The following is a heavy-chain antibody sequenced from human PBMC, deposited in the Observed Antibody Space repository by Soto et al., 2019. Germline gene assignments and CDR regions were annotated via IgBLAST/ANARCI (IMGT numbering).Heavy chain of an antibody. Sequence: SETLSLTCTVSGGSISSGGYYWSWIRQHPGKGLEWIGNIDYSGTAYFNPSLGTRVTFPVDTSKSQFSLTLYSVTAADTAVYYCARTTGRHLDFWGQGILVTVSS. CDR3: ARTTGRHLDF. V-gene: IGHV4-39*01. CDR2: IDYSGTA. CDR1: GGSISSGGYY. J-gene: IGHJ4*02. D-gene: IGHD4-4*01.